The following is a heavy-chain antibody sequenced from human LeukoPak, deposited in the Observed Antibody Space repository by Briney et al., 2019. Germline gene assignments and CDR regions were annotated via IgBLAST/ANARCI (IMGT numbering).Heavy chain of an antibody. J-gene: IGHJ5*02. CDR3: ARDKRGYYYGSGLNWFDP. V-gene: IGHV6-1*01. CDR2: TYYRSKWYN. Sequence: SQTLSLTCAISGDSVSSNSAAWNWIRQSPSRGLEWLGRTYYRSKWYNDYAVSVKSRITINPDTSKNQFSLQLNSVTPEDTAVYYCARDKRGYYYGSGLNWFDPWGRGTLVTVSS. CDR1: GDSVSSNSAA. D-gene: IGHD3-10*01.